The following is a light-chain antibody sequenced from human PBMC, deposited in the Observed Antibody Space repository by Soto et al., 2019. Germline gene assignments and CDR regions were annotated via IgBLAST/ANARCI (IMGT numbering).Light chain of an antibody. CDR3: QHYGSSPPEFT. J-gene: IGKJ3*01. Sequence: EIVLTQSPGTLSLSPGERATLSYRASQSVSSNYLAWYQQRPGQAPRLLIFGASYRAAGIPDRFSGSGSGTDFILTISRLEPEDFAVYYCQHYGSSPPEFTFGPWTKVDSK. V-gene: IGKV3-20*01. CDR2: GAS. CDR1: QSVSSNY.